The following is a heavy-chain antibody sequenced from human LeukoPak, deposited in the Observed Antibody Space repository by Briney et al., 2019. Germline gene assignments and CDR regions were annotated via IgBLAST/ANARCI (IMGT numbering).Heavy chain of an antibody. CDR3: ARLRDTVTSASDY. V-gene: IGHV3-21*01. CDR2: ISSSGGYI. D-gene: IGHD4-17*01. CDR1: GFSIKTYS. J-gene: IGHJ4*02. Sequence: PGGSLRLSCAASGFSIKTYSMTWVRQAPGKGLEWVSTISSSGGYIYYADSVKGRFTISRDTAKNSLYLQMNSLRVEDTAVYNCARLRDTVTSASDYWSQGTLVTVSS.